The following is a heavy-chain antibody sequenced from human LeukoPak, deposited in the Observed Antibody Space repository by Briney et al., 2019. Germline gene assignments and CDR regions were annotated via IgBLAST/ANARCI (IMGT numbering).Heavy chain of an antibody. Sequence: GGSLRLSCTASGFAFGDYAMSWFRQAPGKGLEWVGFIRSKVYGGTTEYAASVKGRFTISRDDSKSIAYLQMNSLKTEDTAVYYCTRNGSSWYPRAENLFDPWGQGTLVTVSS. D-gene: IGHD6-13*01. CDR2: IRSKVYGGTT. V-gene: IGHV3-49*03. J-gene: IGHJ5*02. CDR1: GFAFGDYA. CDR3: TRNGSSWYPRAENLFDP.